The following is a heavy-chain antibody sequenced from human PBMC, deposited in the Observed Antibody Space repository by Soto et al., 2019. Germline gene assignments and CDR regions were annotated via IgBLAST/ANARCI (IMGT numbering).Heavy chain of an antibody. CDR2: IYYSGST. V-gene: IGHV4-59*01. J-gene: IGHJ4*02. CDR3: VRYYDSSGYQYYFDY. CDR1: GGSISSYY. D-gene: IGHD3-22*01. Sequence: PSETLSLTCTVSGGSISSYYWSWIRQPPGKGLEWIGYIYYSGSTNYNPSLKSRVTISVDTSKNQFSLKLSSVTAADTAVYYCVRYYDSSGYQYYFDYWGQGTLVTVSS.